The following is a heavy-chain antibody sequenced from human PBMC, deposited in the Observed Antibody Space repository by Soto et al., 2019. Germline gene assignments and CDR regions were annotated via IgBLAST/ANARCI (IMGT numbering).Heavy chain of an antibody. V-gene: IGHV3-7*01. CDR3: ARPFLYGSGSPHFDY. D-gene: IGHD3-10*01. J-gene: IGHJ4*02. Sequence: GGSLRLSCAASGFTFSSYWMSWVRQAPGKGLEWVANMKHDGSEKYYVDSVKGRFTISRDNAKNSLYLQMDSLRAEDTAVYYCARPFLYGSGSPHFDYWGQGTLVTVSS. CDR1: GFTFSSYW. CDR2: MKHDGSEK.